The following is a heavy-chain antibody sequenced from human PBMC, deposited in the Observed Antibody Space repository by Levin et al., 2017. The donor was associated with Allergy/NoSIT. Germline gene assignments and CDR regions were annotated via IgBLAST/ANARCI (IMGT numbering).Heavy chain of an antibody. CDR3: ATTRGYSYGYFDY. Sequence: SQTLSLTCTVSGGSISSSTYYWGWIRQPPGKGLEWIAIIYYSGSTYYNPSLKSRVTISVDTSKNQFSLKLSSVTAADTALYYCATTRGYSYGYFDYWGQGTLVTVSS. J-gene: IGHJ4*02. V-gene: IGHV4-39*07. CDR2: IYYSGST. D-gene: IGHD5-18*01. CDR1: GGSISSSTYY.